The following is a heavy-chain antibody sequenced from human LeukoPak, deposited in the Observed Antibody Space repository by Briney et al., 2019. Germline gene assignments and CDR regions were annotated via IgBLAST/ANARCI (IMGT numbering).Heavy chain of an antibody. CDR2: IQYDGSYT. CDR3: AKDWGYCSSTSCYNPPDY. D-gene: IGHD2-2*02. Sequence: GGSLRLSCAASGFIFSTDGMHWVRQAPDKGPEWVSFIQYDGSYTDYADSVQARFTISRDNSKNTLYLQMNSLRTEDTALYYCAKDWGYCSSTSCYNPPDYWGQGTLVTVSS. J-gene: IGHJ4*02. CDR1: GFIFSTDG. V-gene: IGHV3-30*02.